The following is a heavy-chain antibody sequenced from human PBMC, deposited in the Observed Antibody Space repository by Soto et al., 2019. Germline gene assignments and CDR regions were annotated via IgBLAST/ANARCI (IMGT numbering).Heavy chain of an antibody. CDR3: AKDRAAADTADAFDI. CDR2: ISYDGSNK. J-gene: IGHJ3*02. CDR1: GFTFSSYG. V-gene: IGHV3-30*18. Sequence: QVQLVESGGGVVQPGRSLRLSCAASGFTFSSYGMHWVRQAPGKGLEWVAVISYDGSNKYYADSVKGRITISRDNSKNTLYLKMNSLRAEDTAVYYCAKDRAAADTADAFDIWGQGTMVTVSS. D-gene: IGHD6-13*01.